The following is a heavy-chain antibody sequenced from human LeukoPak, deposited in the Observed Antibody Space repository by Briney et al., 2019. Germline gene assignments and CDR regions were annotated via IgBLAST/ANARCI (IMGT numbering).Heavy chain of an antibody. Sequence: APVTVSCTVSGYTLTELSMHWVRQAPGKGLEWMGGFDPEDGETIYAQKFQGRVTMTEDTSTDTAYMELSSLRSEDTAVYYCATDRGYSGYDSFDYWGQGTLVTVSS. V-gene: IGHV1-24*01. CDR2: FDPEDGET. D-gene: IGHD5-12*01. CDR1: GYTLTELS. J-gene: IGHJ4*02. CDR3: ATDRGYSGYDSFDY.